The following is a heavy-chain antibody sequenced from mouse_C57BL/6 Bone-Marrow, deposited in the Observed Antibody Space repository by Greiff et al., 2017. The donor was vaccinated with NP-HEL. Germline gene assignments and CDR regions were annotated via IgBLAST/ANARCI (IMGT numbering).Heavy chain of an antibody. V-gene: IGHV5-4*01. D-gene: IGHD1-1*01. CDR3: ARDPFYGSSYNWYFDV. CDR2: ISDGGSYT. CDR1: GFTFSSYA. Sequence: EVQVVESGGGLVKPGGSLKLSCAASGFTFSSYAMSWVRQTPEKRLEWVATISDGGSYTYYPDNVKGRFTISRDNAKNNLYLQMSHLKSEDTAMYYCARDPFYGSSYNWYFDVWGTGTTVTVSS. J-gene: IGHJ1*03.